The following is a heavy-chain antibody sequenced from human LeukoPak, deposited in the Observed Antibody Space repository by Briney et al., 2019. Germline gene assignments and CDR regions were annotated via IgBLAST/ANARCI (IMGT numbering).Heavy chain of an antibody. CDR2: IKEDGSEK. D-gene: IGHD5-18*01. CDR1: GFTFSSYA. J-gene: IGHJ4*02. Sequence: PGGSLRLSCAASGFTFSSYAMSWVRQAPGKGLEWVANIKEDGSEKYYVDSVKGRFTISRDNAKNSLYLQMNSLRAEDTAVYYCAKADSYGFDYWGQGTLVTVSS. CDR3: AKADSYGFDY. V-gene: IGHV3-7*03.